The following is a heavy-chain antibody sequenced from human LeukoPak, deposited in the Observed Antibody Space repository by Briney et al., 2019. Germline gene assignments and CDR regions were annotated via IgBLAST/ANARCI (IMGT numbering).Heavy chain of an antibody. J-gene: IGHJ6*03. Sequence: GASVKVSCKAPGYTFTGYYMHWVRQAPGQGLEWMGWINPNSGGTNYAQKFQGRVTMTRDTSISTAYMELSRLRSDDTAVYYCARGPDSSGYSWLSGYYMDVWGKGTTVTVSS. CDR1: GYTFTGYY. CDR2: INPNSGGT. CDR3: ARGPDSSGYSWLSGYYMDV. V-gene: IGHV1-2*02. D-gene: IGHD3-22*01.